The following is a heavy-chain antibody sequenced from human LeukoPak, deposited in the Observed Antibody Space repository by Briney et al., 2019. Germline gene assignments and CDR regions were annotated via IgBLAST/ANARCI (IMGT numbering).Heavy chain of an antibody. CDR1: GVSISSYC. V-gene: IGHV4-59*06. CDR3: ARGRTFGGP. CDR2: IYYSGST. Sequence: TSETLSLTCTVSGVSISSYCGSWIRQHPGKGLEWIGYIYYSGSTYYNPSLKSRVTISVDTSKNQFSLKLSSVTAADTAVYYCARGRTFGGPWGQGTLVTVSS. J-gene: IGHJ5*02. D-gene: IGHD3-16*01.